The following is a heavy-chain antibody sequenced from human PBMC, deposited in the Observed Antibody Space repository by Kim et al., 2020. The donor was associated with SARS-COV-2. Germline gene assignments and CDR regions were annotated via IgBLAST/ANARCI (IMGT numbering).Heavy chain of an antibody. D-gene: IGHD7-27*01. CDR1: GGSITNYY. J-gene: IGHJ4*02. CDR2: IYFRGNT. V-gene: IGHV4-59*08. CDR3: VRHGDQATKWIDS. Sequence: SETLSLTCNVSGGSITNYYWSWIRQPPGKGLEWIGYIYFRGNTDYNPSLKGRVTISVDTPNNQCSLKLNSVPAADTALYYCVRHGDQATKWIDSGGQGTLVTVYS.